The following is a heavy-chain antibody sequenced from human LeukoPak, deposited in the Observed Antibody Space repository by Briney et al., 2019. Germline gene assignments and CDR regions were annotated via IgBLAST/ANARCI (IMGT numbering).Heavy chain of an antibody. J-gene: IGHJ4*02. CDR3: ASMWEGGY. CDR1: GFTFDDYA. V-gene: IGHV3-9*01. CDR2: ISWNSGSI. D-gene: IGHD1-26*01. Sequence: GGSLRLSCAASGFTFDDYAMHWVRQAPGKGLEWVSGISWNSGSIGYADSVKGRFTISRDNAKNSLYLQLNSLRADDTAVYYCASMWEGGYWGQGTLVTVSS.